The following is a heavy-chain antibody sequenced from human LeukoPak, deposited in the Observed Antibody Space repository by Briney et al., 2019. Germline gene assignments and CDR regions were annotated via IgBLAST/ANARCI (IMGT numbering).Heavy chain of an antibody. Sequence: GESLKISCKGSGYSFSTYWIGWVRQMPGKGLEWMGIVYPGDSDTRYSPSFQGQVTISADKSISTAYLQWSSLKASDTAMYYCARRGYRSGANAFDIWGQGTMVTVSS. D-gene: IGHD6-19*01. V-gene: IGHV5-51*01. J-gene: IGHJ3*02. CDR3: ARRGYRSGANAFDI. CDR2: VYPGDSDT. CDR1: GYSFSTYW.